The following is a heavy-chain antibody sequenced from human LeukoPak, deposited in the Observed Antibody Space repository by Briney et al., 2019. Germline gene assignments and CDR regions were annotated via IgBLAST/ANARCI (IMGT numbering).Heavy chain of an antibody. Sequence: GGSLRLSCAASGFTFSSYAMHWVRQAPGKGLEWVTVISYDGNNEYYADSVKGRFTISRDNSKNTLYLLMNSLRTEDTAVYYCTRGYGSNWYRGYFDYWGQGTLVTVSS. CDR3: TRGYGSNWYRGYFDY. CDR1: GFTFSSYA. CDR2: ISYDGNNE. J-gene: IGHJ4*02. D-gene: IGHD6-13*01. V-gene: IGHV3-30-3*01.